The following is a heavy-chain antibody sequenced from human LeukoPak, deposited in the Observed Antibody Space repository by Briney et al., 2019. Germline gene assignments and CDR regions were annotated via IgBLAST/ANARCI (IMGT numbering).Heavy chain of an antibody. V-gene: IGHV5-51*01. Sequence: GESLKISCKGSGYSFTCYWIGWVRQMPGKGLEWMGIIYPGDSDTRYSPSFQGQVTISADKSISTAYLQWSSLKTSDTAMYYCARRGHVYSNWFDPWGQGTLVTVSS. CDR2: IYPGDSDT. CDR3: ARRGHVYSNWFDP. J-gene: IGHJ5*02. D-gene: IGHD4-11*01. CDR1: GYSFTCYW.